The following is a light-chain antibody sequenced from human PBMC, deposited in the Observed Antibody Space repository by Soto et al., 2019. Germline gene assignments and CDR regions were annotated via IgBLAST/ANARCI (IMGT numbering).Light chain of an antibody. Sequence: QSVLTQPASVSGSPGQSITISCTGTSSDVGGYNYVSWYQQHPGKAQKLMIYEVSNRPSGVSNSFSGSKSCNTSSLTISGFQAVDEADYYCSSYTSSSTLFYVFGTGTKVTVL. CDR1: SSDVGGYNY. J-gene: IGLJ1*01. CDR3: SSYTSSSTLFYV. CDR2: EVS. V-gene: IGLV2-14*01.